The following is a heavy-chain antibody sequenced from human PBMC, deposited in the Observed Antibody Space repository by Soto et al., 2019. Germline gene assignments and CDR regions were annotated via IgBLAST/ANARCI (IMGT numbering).Heavy chain of an antibody. J-gene: IGHJ3*02. CDR2: INPNSGGT. V-gene: IGHV1-2*04. Sequence: QVQLVQSGAEVKKPGASVKVSCKASGYTFTGYYMHWVRQAPGQGLEWMGWINPNSGGTNYAQKFQGWVTMTRDTSISTAYMELSRLRSDDTAVYYCARDRPSISIFGVEYNAFDIWGQGTMVTVSS. CDR1: GYTFTGYY. CDR3: ARDRPSISIFGVEYNAFDI. D-gene: IGHD3-3*01.